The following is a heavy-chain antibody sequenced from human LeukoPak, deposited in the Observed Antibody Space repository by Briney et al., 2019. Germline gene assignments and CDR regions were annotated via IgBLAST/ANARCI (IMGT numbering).Heavy chain of an antibody. CDR2: ISAYNGNT. CDR1: GYTFTSYG. D-gene: IGHD3-9*01. V-gene: IGHV1-18*01. J-gene: IGHJ6*02. Sequence: ASVKVSCKASGYTFTSYGISWVRQAPGQGLERMGWISAYNGNTNYAQKLQGRVTMTTDTSTSTAYMELRSLRSDDTAVYYCARDSPRYFDWLSTYYYYYGMDVWGQGTTVTVSS. CDR3: ARDSPRYFDWLSTYYYYYGMDV.